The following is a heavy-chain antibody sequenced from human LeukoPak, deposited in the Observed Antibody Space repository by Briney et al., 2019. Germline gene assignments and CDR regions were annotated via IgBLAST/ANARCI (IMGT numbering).Heavy chain of an antibody. V-gene: IGHV1-18*01. CDR2: ISGSNGNT. Sequence: ASVTVSCTASGYTFTSYGVSWVRQAPGQGLEWMGWISGSNGNTDYAQKLQGRVTMTTDTSTSTAYMELRSLRSDDTAVYYCARYPLSYSNNWHYYFDYWGQGTLLTVSS. D-gene: IGHD1-1*01. CDR3: ARYPLSYSNNWHYYFDY. J-gene: IGHJ4*02. CDR1: GYTFTSYG.